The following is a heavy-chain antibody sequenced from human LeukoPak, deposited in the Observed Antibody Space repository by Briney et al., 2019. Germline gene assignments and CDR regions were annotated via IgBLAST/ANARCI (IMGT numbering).Heavy chain of an antibody. CDR3: ARATGGAAAADFDP. CDR1: GGSISSAGYY. D-gene: IGHD6-13*01. Sequence: SQTLSLTCTVSGGSISSAGYYWSWSRQRPGKGLGWMGFIYYSGTTYYNPSLKSRVFISLNTSQNQVSLQLSSVTAADTAVYYCARATGGAAAADFDPWGQGTLVTVSS. V-gene: IGHV4-31*03. CDR2: IYYSGTT. J-gene: IGHJ5*02.